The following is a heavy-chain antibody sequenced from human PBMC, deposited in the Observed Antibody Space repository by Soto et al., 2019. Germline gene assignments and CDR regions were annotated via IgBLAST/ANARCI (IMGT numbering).Heavy chain of an antibody. J-gene: IGHJ1*01. CDR3: ATGKYGPNSSGFGSEYFQH. CDR2: ISYDGSNK. Sequence: QVQLVESGGGVVQPGRSVRLSCAASGFTFSSYGMHWVRQAPGKGLEWVAVISYDGSNKYYADSVKGRFTISRDNSKNTLYLQMNSLRAEDTAVYYCATGKYGPNSSGFGSEYFQHWGQGTLVTVSS. CDR1: GFTFSSYG. D-gene: IGHD3-22*01. V-gene: IGHV3-30*03.